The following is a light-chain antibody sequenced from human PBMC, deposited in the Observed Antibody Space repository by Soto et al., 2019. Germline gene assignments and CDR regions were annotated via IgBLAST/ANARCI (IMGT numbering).Light chain of an antibody. Sequence: EIVMTQSPATRSVSPGERATLSCRASQSVSSNLAWYQQKPGQAPRLLIYDASTSATGLPARFRGSGSGTEFTLTISRLQSEDFAVYYCQQYNSWPYTFVQGTKLDI. V-gene: IGKV3-15*01. J-gene: IGKJ2*01. CDR3: QQYNSWPYT. CDR1: QSVSSN. CDR2: DAS.